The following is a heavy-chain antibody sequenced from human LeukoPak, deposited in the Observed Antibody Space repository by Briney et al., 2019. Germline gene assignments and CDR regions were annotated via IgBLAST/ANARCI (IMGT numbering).Heavy chain of an antibody. CDR1: GFPFSSHG. J-gene: IGHJ3*02. Sequence: GGSLRLSCAGSGFPFSSHGMNWVRQAPGKGLEWVSGISPGGGPTYYADSVKGRFTISRDNSKNTLYLQMNSLRAEDTAVYYCARARSSYGYGDAFDIWGQGTMVTVSS. CDR2: ISPGGGPT. V-gene: IGHV3-23*01. CDR3: ARARSSYGYGDAFDI. D-gene: IGHD5-18*01.